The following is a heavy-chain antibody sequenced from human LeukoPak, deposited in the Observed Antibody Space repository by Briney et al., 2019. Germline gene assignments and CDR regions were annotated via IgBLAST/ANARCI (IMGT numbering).Heavy chain of an antibody. Sequence: PGGSLRLSCVASGFIFRSYSMNWVRQAPGKGLEWVAFIDSTSTYIHYADSVKGRFTISRDNAKNLLYLQMSSLRSEDTAVYYCARNSDYYDSGEQYYYYYYMDVWGKGTTVTVSS. CDR1: GFIFRSYS. CDR3: ARNSDYYDSGEQYYYYYYMDV. J-gene: IGHJ6*03. V-gene: IGHV3-21*04. CDR2: IDSTSTYI. D-gene: IGHD3-22*01.